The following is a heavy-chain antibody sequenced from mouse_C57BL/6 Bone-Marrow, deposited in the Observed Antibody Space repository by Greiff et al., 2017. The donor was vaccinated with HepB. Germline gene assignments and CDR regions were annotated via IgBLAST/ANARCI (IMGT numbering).Heavy chain of an antibody. V-gene: IGHV1-7*01. CDR2: INPSSGYT. CDR1: GYTFTSYW. J-gene: IGHJ1*03. Sequence: QVQLQQSGAELAKPGASVKLSCKASGYTFTSYWMHWVKQRPGQGLEWIGYINPSSGYTKYNQKFKDKATLTADKSSSTAYMQLSSLTYEDSAVYYCAMYYGSSYWYFDVWGTGTTVTVAS. D-gene: IGHD1-1*01. CDR3: AMYYGSSYWYFDV.